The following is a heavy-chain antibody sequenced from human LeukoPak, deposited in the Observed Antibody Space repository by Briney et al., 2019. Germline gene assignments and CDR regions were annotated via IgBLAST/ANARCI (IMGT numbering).Heavy chain of an antibody. Sequence: GGSLRLSCAASGFTFSTYGMHWVRQAPGKGLEWVAFIRDDGSTRYYADSVKGRFTVSRDNSKNTLYLQMDSLRTEDTAVYYCAKVPHSWGLFDSWGQGTLVTVSS. D-gene: IGHD3-16*01. V-gene: IGHV3-30*02. J-gene: IGHJ4*02. CDR1: GFTFSTYG. CDR2: IRDDGSTR. CDR3: AKVPHSWGLFDS.